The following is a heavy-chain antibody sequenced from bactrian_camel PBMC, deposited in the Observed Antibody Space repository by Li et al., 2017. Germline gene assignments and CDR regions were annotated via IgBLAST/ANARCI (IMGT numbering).Heavy chain of an antibody. CDR1: GSIYGDAC. V-gene: IGHV3S63*01. CDR2: KTTSSGST. Sequence: HVQLVESGGGSVQAGGSLRLSCGASGSIYGDACMGWFRQAPGKEREGVTQKTTSSGSTSYADFVKGRFTISQDNAKNVMSLEMNDLKPDDTAMYYCAAKRSQTSLYCNTGRMVGSYAYWGQGTQVTVS. CDR3: AAKRSQTSLYCNTGRMVGSYAY. J-gene: IGHJ4*01. D-gene: IGHD1*01.